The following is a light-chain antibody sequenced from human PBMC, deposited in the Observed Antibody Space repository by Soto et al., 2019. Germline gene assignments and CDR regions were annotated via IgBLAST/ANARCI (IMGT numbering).Light chain of an antibody. CDR1: SSNIGSNT. J-gene: IGLJ1*01. CDR2: SNY. Sequence: QSVLTQPPSASGTPGQRVTIYCSGSSSNIGSNTVNWYQHLPGTAPKLLIYSNYQRPSGVPDRFSGSKSGTSASLVISGLQSEDEADYYCAAWDDSLNGHYVFGTGTKVTV. V-gene: IGLV1-44*01. CDR3: AAWDDSLNGHYV.